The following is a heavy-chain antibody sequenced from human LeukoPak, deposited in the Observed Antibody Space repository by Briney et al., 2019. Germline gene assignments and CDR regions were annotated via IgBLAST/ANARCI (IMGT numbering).Heavy chain of an antibody. CDR2: INPNSGGT. CDR3: ARGSTYYYDSSGYPGYYYYYYGMDV. V-gene: IGHV1-2*02. D-gene: IGHD3-22*01. Sequence: GASVKVSCKASGYTFTGYYMHWVRQAPGQGLEWMGWINPNSGGTNYAQKFQGRVTMTRNTSISTAYMELSSLRSEDTAVYYCARGSTYYYDSSGYPGYYYYYYGMDVWGQGTTVTVSS. CDR1: GYTFTGYY. J-gene: IGHJ6*02.